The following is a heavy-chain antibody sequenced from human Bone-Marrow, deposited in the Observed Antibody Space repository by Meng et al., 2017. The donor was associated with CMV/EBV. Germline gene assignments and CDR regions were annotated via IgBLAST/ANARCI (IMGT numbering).Heavy chain of an antibody. Sequence: ASVKVSCKASGYTFTSYYMHWVRQAPGQGLEWMGIINPSGGSTSYAQKFQGRVTMTRDTSTSTVYMELSSLRSEDTAVYYCARDRSITMIVVDYYYGMDVWGQGTMVTVSS. CDR1: GYTFTSYY. D-gene: IGHD3-22*01. J-gene: IGHJ6*02. CDR3: ARDRSITMIVVDYYYGMDV. V-gene: IGHV1-46*01. CDR2: INPSGGST.